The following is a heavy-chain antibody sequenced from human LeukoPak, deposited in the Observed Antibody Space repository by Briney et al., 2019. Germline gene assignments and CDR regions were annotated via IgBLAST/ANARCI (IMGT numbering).Heavy chain of an antibody. V-gene: IGHV3-74*01. D-gene: IGHD4-17*01. CDR1: GFTFSDYW. Sequence: PGGSLRLSCAASGFTFSDYWVHWVRQAPGRGLVWVSRINSDGTSRNYADSVRGRLPISRDNAKNTLYLQMNSLRAEDTAVYHCARDLGDYVFDYWGQGTLVTVSS. J-gene: IGHJ4*02. CDR2: INSDGTSR. CDR3: ARDLGDYVFDY.